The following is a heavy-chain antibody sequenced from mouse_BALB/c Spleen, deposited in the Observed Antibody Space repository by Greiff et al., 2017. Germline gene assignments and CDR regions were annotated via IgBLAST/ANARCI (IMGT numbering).Heavy chain of an antibody. D-gene: IGHD2-14*01. CDR2: ISDGGSYT. V-gene: IGHV5-4*02. CDR1: GFTFSDYY. CDR3: ARDQAYYRYEDYAMDY. J-gene: IGHJ4*01. Sequence: EVKVVESGGGLVKPGGSLKLSCAASGFTFSDYYMYWVRQTPEKRLEWVATISDGGSYTYYPDSVKGRFTISRDNAKNNLYLQMSSLKSEDTAMYYCARDQAYYRYEDYAMDYWGQGTSVTVSS.